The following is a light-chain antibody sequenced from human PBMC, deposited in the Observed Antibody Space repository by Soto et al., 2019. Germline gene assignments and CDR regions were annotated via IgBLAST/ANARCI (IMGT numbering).Light chain of an antibody. Sequence: CTGSSSNIGAGYDVHWYQQLPGTAPKLXIXXNXNRPSGVPDXXSGSKSGTSASLAITGLQAEDEADYYCQSYDSSLSGSVFGGGTKLTVL. CDR1: SSNIGAGYD. CDR2: XNX. J-gene: IGLJ3*02. CDR3: QSYDSSLSGSV. V-gene: IGLV1-40*01.